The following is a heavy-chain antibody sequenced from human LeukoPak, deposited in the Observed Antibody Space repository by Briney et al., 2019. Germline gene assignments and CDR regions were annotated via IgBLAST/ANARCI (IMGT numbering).Heavy chain of an antibody. D-gene: IGHD3-16*02. J-gene: IGHJ4*02. CDR2: IYSGGTT. Sequence: GGALRLPCAGSGFTGSSNYLSWVRQGPGKGLEWVSVIYSGGTTSYADSVKGSFTISRDNSKNTLYLQMDSLRAEDTAVYYCARGLSPMGYWGQGTLVTVAS. CDR3: ARGLSPMGY. V-gene: IGHV3-66*01. CDR1: GFTGSSNY.